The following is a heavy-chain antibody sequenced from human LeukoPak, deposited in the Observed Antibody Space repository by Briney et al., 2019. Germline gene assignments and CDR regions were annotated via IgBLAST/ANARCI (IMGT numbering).Heavy chain of an antibody. V-gene: IGHV4-4*07. J-gene: IGHJ6*03. Sequence: PSETLSLTCAVSGGSISGYYWSWIRQLAGKGLEWIGRIYTSGSTNNSPSLKSRVTMSVDTSKNQFSLKLSSVTAADTAVYYCARDLWAARNYYYMDVWGKGTTVTVSS. CDR2: IYTSGST. D-gene: IGHD6-6*01. CDR1: GGSISGYY. CDR3: ARDLWAARNYYYMDV.